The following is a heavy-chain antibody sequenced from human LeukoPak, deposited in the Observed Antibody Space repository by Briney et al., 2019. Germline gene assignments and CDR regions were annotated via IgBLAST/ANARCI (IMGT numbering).Heavy chain of an antibody. J-gene: IGHJ4*02. CDR3: ARGISSSSFDY. CDR1: GGTFSSYT. D-gene: IGHD6-6*01. Sequence: SVKVSCKASGGTFSSYTISWVRQAPGQGLEWMGRIIPILGIANYAQKFQGRVTITADKSTSTAYIELSSLRSEDTAVYYCARGISSSSFDYWGQGTLVTVSS. V-gene: IGHV1-69*02. CDR2: IIPILGIA.